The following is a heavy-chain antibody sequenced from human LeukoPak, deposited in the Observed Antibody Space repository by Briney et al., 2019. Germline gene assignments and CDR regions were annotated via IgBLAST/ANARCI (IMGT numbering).Heavy chain of an antibody. D-gene: IGHD3-22*01. V-gene: IGHV7-4-1*02. CDR1: GYTFTIYA. CDR3: ARLDSSGYYNWFDP. Sequence: ASVKVSCKASGYTFTIYAMNWVRQAPGQGLEWMGWINTNTGNPTYAQGFTGRFVFSLDTSVSTAYLQISSLKAEDTAVYYCARLDSSGYYNWFDPWGQGTLVTVSS. CDR2: INTNTGNP. J-gene: IGHJ5*02.